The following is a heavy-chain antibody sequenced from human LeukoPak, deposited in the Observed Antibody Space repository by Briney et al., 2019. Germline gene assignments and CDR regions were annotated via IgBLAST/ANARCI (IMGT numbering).Heavy chain of an antibody. J-gene: IGHJ4*02. CDR1: GFTFSSYG. CDR2: IRYDGSNK. CDR3: ARARLWFGEFSDY. Sequence: PGGTLRLSCAASGFTFSSYGMHWVRQAPGKGLEWVAFIRYDGSNKYYADSVKGRFTISRDNAKNTLYLQMNSLRAEDTAVYYCARARLWFGEFSDYWGQGTLVTVSS. V-gene: IGHV3-30*02. D-gene: IGHD3-10*01.